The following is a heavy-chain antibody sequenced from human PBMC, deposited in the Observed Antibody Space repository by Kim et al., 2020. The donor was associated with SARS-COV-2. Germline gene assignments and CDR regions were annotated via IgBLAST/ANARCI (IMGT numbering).Heavy chain of an antibody. CDR1: GGSISSYY. Sequence: SETLSLTCTVSGGSISSYYWSWIRQPPGKGLEWIGYIYYSGSTNYNPSLKSRVTISVDTSKNQFSLKLSSVTAADTAVYYCARGSYDFWSGYYTGSDAFDIWGQGTMVTVSS. D-gene: IGHD3-3*01. CDR2: IYYSGST. J-gene: IGHJ3*02. CDR3: ARGSYDFWSGYYTGSDAFDI. V-gene: IGHV4-59*13.